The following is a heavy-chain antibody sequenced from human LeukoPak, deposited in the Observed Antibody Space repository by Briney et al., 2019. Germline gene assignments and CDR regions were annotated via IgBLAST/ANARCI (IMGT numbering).Heavy chain of an antibody. CDR1: GDSISGGGYY. Sequence: PSETLSLTCTVSGDSISGGGYYWSWIRQHPGKGLEWIGYIYYSGSTYYNPSLKSRVTISVDASKNQFSLKLSSVTAADTAFYYCASTKPYSSSWFDYWGQGTLVTVSS. J-gene: IGHJ4*02. CDR3: ASTKPYSSSWFDY. D-gene: IGHD6-13*01. CDR2: IYYSGST. V-gene: IGHV4-31*03.